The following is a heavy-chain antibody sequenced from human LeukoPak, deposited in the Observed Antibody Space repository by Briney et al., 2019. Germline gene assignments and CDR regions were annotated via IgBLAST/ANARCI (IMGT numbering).Heavy chain of an antibody. V-gene: IGHV1-8*01. CDR1: GYTFTSYD. CDR3: ARGHGAVAGTGEDY. J-gene: IGHJ4*02. Sequence: PRASVKVSCKASGYTFTSYDINWVRQATGQGLEWMGWMNPNSGNTGYAQKFQGRVTITRNTSITTANMELSSLRSEDTAVYYCARGHGAVAGTGEDYWGQGTLGTVSS. D-gene: IGHD6-19*01. CDR2: MNPNSGNT.